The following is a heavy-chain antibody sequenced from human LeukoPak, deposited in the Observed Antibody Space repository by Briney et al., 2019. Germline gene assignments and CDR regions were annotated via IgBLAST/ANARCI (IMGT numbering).Heavy chain of an antibody. D-gene: IGHD3-22*01. CDR1: GGTSNSHA. J-gene: IGHJ4*02. V-gene: IGHV1-69*04. CDR3: ATTNDGGGYQWGDFFDF. CDR2: IIPNLGTT. Sequence: SVKVSCKASGGTSNSHAISWVRQAPGQGLEWMGRIIPNLGTTNRAQNFQDRVTLTADKSTNTAYMELTSLTSDDTAVYYCATTNDGGGYQWGDFFDFWGQGTLVIVSS.